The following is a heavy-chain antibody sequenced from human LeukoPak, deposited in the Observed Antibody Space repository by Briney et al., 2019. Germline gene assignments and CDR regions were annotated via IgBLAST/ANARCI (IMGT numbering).Heavy chain of an antibody. D-gene: IGHD3-10*01. J-gene: IGHJ6*02. Sequence: GASVKVSCKVSGYTLTELSMHWVRQAPGKGLEWMGGFDPEDGEAIYAQKFQGRVTMTEDTSTDIGYMELSSLRSEDTAVYYCATDQRGAGLGFVYGSGSFNGLDVWGQGTTVTVSS. CDR2: FDPEDGEA. CDR1: GYTLTELS. V-gene: IGHV1-24*01. CDR3: ATDQRGAGLGFVYGSGSFNGLDV.